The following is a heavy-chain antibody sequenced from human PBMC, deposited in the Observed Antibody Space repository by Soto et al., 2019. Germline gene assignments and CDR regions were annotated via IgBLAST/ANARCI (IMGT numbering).Heavy chain of an antibody. CDR3: ARGWQLDY. D-gene: IGHD6-13*01. J-gene: IGHJ4*02. V-gene: IGHV6-1*01. CDR1: GDSVSSYSAA. Sequence: SQTLSLTCAISGDSVSSYSAAWNCFRQSPSRGLEWLGRTYYRSKWYNDYAVSVKSRMTINPDTSKNQFSLQLNSVTPEDTAVYYCARGWQLDYWGQGTLVTVSS. CDR2: TYYRSKWYN.